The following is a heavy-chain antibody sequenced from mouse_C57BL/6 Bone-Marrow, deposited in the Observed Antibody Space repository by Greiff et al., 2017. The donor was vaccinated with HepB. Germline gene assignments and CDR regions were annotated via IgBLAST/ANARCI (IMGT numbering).Heavy chain of an antibody. CDR2: INPNNGGT. D-gene: IGHD1-1*01. CDR1: GYTFTDYN. Sequence: VQLKESGPELVKPGASVKIPCKASGYTFTDYNMDWVKQSHGKSLEWIGDINPNNGGTIYNQKFKGKATLTVDKSSSTAYMELRSLTSEDTAVYYCARGTVVATSRYFDYWGQGTTLTVSS. V-gene: IGHV1-18*01. CDR3: ARGTVVATSRYFDY. J-gene: IGHJ2*01.